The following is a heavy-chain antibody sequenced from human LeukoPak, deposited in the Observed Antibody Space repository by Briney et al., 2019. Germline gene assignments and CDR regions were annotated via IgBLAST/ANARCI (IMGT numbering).Heavy chain of an antibody. V-gene: IGHV3-48*02. D-gene: IGHD5/OR15-5a*01. CDR2: ISSGRSVM. Sequence: GGSLRLSCAASGFTFSAYGMSWVRQAPGKGLEWISHISSGRSVMNYADPVKGRFTISRDNGKNLVYLQMNSLRDEDTAVYYCAGGVYGYNAFDYWGQGTLVSVSS. J-gene: IGHJ4*02. CDR3: AGGVYGYNAFDY. CDR1: GFTFSAYG.